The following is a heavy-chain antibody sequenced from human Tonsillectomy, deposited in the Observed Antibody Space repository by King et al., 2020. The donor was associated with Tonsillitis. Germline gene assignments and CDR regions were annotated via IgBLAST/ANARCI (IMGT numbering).Heavy chain of an antibody. CDR2: VSYDGTNK. J-gene: IGHJ4*02. V-gene: IGHV3-30-3*01. CDR1: GFTFSNYA. CDR3: ARDQSTGDSNGYLKY. Sequence: VQLVESGGGVVQPGRSLRLSCAASGFTFSNYAMHWVRQPPGKGLQWVAVVSYDGTNKYYEDSVRGRLTISRDDSKNTLFLQMNSLRAEDTAVYYCARDQSTGDSNGYLKYWGQGALVTVSS. D-gene: IGHD3-22*01.